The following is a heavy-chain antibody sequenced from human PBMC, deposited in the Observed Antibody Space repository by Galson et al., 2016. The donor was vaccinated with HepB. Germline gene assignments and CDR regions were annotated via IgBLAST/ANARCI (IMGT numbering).Heavy chain of an antibody. D-gene: IGHD5-12*01. J-gene: IGHJ5*02. CDR2: ISGSSSTI. Sequence: SLRLSCAASGFTLSSYSMNWVRQAPGKGLEWVSYISGSSSTISYADSVQGRFTIPRDNAKNSLFLQINSLRDEDTAVYYCATEVSSDPSGPVPWGQGTLVTVSS. V-gene: IGHV3-48*02. CDR1: GFTLSSYS. CDR3: ATEVSSDPSGPVP.